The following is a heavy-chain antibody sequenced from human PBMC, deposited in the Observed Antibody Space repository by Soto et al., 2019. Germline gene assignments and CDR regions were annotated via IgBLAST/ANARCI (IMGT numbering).Heavy chain of an antibody. J-gene: IGHJ4*02. D-gene: IGHD4-17*01. CDR3: VHRHYYGDYGGTFTY. CDR1: GFSLSTSGVG. V-gene: IGHV2-5*02. Sequence: QITLKESGPTLVKPTQTLTLTCTFSGFSLSTSGVGLGWIRQPPGKALEWLAAIFWDDDKRYSPSLKSRLTVTQGTSRNQMVLTMTNMDPVDTATYYCVHRHYYGDYGGTFTYWGQGALVTVSS. CDR2: IFWDDDK.